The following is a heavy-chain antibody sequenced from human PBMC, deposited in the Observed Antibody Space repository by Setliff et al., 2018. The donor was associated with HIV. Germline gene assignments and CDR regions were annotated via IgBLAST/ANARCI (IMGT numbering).Heavy chain of an antibody. CDR1: GASIRSFH. CDR2: IYYSGSA. D-gene: IGHD6-19*01. CDR3: ARFTSGWYGQY. V-gene: IGHV4-59*01. Sequence: SETLSLTCTVSGASIRSFHWSWIRQPPGKGLEWIGYIYYSGSANYTPSLKSRVTISLDTSKSQFSLKLSSVTAADTAVYYCARFTSGWYGQYWGQGTLVTVSS. J-gene: IGHJ4*02.